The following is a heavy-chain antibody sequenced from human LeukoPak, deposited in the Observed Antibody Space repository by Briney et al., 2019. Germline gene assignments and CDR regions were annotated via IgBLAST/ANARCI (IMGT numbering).Heavy chain of an antibody. D-gene: IGHD1-14*01. CDR3: ARDRYTRRYFDY. CDR1: GFTFSSYA. CDR2: ISGSGGST. J-gene: IGHJ4*02. V-gene: IGHV3-23*01. Sequence: GGSLRLSCAASGFTFSSYAMSWVRQAPGKGLEWVSAISGSGGSTYYADSAKGRFTISRDNANNSLYLQMNSLRAEDTAVYYCARDRYTRRYFDYWGQGTLVTVSS.